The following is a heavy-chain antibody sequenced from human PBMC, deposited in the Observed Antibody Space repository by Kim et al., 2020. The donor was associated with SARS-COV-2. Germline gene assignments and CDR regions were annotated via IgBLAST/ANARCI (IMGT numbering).Heavy chain of an antibody. Sequence: GGSLRLSCAASGFTFSSYSMNWVRQAPGKGLEWVSSISSSSSYIYYADSVKGRFTISRDNAKNSLYLQMNSLRAEDTAVYYCARERREGYSSSCLDYWGQGTLVTVSS. CDR2: ISSSSSYI. CDR3: ARERREGYSSSCLDY. CDR1: GFTFSSYS. J-gene: IGHJ4*02. D-gene: IGHD6-6*01. V-gene: IGHV3-21*01.